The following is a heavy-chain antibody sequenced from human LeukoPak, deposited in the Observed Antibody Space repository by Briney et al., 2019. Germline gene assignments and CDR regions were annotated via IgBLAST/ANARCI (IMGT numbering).Heavy chain of an antibody. V-gene: IGHV4-59*01. CDR2: IYYRVTS. J-gene: IGHJ4*02. CDR3: ARTPTGVAVAGSFRGNTFDY. CDR1: GDSISTYY. Sequence: SETLSLTCTVSGDSISTYYWSWIRQPPGKGLEWIGYIYYRVTSDYNPSLKSRVTMSVDMSTRQISLKLSSVTAADTAVYYCARTPTGVAVAGSFRGNTFDYWGQGTLVTVSS. D-gene: IGHD6-19*01.